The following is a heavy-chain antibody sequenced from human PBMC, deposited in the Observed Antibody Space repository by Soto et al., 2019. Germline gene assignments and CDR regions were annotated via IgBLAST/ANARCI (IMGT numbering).Heavy chain of an antibody. CDR3: ARDYYDSSGYIDAFDI. CDR2: IYSGGST. CDR1: GFTVSSNY. J-gene: IGHJ3*02. D-gene: IGHD3-22*01. V-gene: IGHV3-66*01. Sequence: GGSLRLSCAASGFTVSSNYMSWVRQAPGKGLEWVSVIYSGGSTYYADSVKGRFTISRDNSKNTLYLQMNSLRAEDTAVYYCARDYYDSSGYIDAFDICGQGTMVTVSS.